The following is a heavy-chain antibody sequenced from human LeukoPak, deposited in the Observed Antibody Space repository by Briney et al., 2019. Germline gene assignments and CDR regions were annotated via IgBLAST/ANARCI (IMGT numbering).Heavy chain of an antibody. CDR2: ISSSSSYI. J-gene: IGHJ4*02. Sequence: PGGSLRLSCAASGFTFSSYSMNWVRQARGKGLEWVSSISSSSSYIYHADSVKGRFTISRDNAKNSLYLQMNSLRAEDTAVYYCARDQNYGGNVLGVPLHWGQGTLVTVSS. D-gene: IGHD4-23*01. CDR3: ARDQNYGGNVLGVPLH. V-gene: IGHV3-21*01. CDR1: GFTFSSYS.